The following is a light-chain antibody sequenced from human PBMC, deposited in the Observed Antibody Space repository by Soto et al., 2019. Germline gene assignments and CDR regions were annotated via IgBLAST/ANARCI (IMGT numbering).Light chain of an antibody. CDR1: SSNIGGNS. Sequence: QSVLTQPPSVSAAPGQKVTISCSGSSSNIGGNSVSWYQQLPGTAPKLLIYDDNKRPSGIPDQFSGSKSGTSATLGITGFQTGDEADYYCGSWDSSLSAYVFGTGTKV. J-gene: IGLJ1*01. CDR2: DDN. V-gene: IGLV1-51*01. CDR3: GSWDSSLSAYV.